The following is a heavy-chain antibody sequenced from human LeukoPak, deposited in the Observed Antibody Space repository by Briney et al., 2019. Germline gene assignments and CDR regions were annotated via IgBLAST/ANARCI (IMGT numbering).Heavy chain of an antibody. Sequence: GGSPRLSCAASGFTFSSYGMHWVRQAPGKGLEWVAFIRYDGSNKYYADSVKGRFTISRDNSKNTLYLQMNSLRAEDTAVYYCAKDIKKGENYDFWSGYTHGFDYWGQGTLVTVSS. CDR3: AKDIKKGENYDFWSGYTHGFDY. CDR1: GFTFSSYG. D-gene: IGHD3-3*01. J-gene: IGHJ4*02. V-gene: IGHV3-30*02. CDR2: IRYDGSNK.